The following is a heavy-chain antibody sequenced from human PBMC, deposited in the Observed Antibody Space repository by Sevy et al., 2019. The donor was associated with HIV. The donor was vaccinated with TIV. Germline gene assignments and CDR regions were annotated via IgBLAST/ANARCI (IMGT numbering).Heavy chain of an antibody. CDR1: GGSISSYY. V-gene: IGHV4-59*13. Sequence: SETLSLTCTVSGGSISSYYWSWIRQPPGKGLEWIGYIYYSGSTNYNPSLKIRVTISVDTSKNQFSLKLTSVTAADTAVYYWARDPGIAVAGEYYFDYWGQGTLVTVSS. CDR2: IYYSGST. J-gene: IGHJ4*02. CDR3: ARDPGIAVAGEYYFDY. D-gene: IGHD6-19*01.